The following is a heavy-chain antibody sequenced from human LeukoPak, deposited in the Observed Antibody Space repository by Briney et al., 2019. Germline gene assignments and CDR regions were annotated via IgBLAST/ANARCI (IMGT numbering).Heavy chain of an antibody. V-gene: IGHV1-69*01. J-gene: IGHJ6*02. CDR2: IIPIFGTA. Sequence: SVTVSFTASGGTFSSYAISWVRQAPGQGLEWMGGIIPIFGTANYAQKFQGRVTITADESTSTAYMELSSLRSEDTAVYYCATPAPTQKHYYYYYGMDVWGQGTTVTVSS. CDR3: ATPAPTQKHYYYYYGMDV. CDR1: GGTFSSYA.